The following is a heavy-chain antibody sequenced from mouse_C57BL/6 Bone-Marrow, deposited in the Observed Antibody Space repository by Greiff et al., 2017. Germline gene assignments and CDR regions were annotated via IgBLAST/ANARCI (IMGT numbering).Heavy chain of an antibody. CDR1: GFTFTDYY. CDR3: ARDITYAMDY. V-gene: IGHV7-3*01. J-gene: IGHJ4*01. Sequence: EVMLVESGGGLVQPGGSLSLSCAASGFTFTDYYMSWVRQPPGQALEWLGFIRNKANGYTTEYSASVKGRFTISRDNSQSILYLQMNAMRAEDSDTYYCARDITYAMDYWGQGTSVTVSS. CDR2: IRNKANGYTT.